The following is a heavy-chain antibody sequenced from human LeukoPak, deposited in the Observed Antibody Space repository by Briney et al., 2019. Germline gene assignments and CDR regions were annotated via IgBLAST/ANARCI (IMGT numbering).Heavy chain of an antibody. CDR2: IRYGGSDK. J-gene: IGHJ4*02. CDR1: GFTFSSYG. Sequence: GGSLRLSCAASGFTFSSYGMHWVRQAPGKGLEWMAVIRYGGSDKYYADSVKGRFTISRDNSQNTMYLQMNSLRAEDTAVYYCARENDYALDYRGQGTLVTVSS. CDR3: ARENDYALDY. V-gene: IGHV3-30*12. D-gene: IGHD4-17*01.